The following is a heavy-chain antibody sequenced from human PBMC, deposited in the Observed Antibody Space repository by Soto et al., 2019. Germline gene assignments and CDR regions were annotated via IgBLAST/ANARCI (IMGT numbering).Heavy chain of an antibody. Sequence: PSETLSLTCTVSGGSISSGGYYWSWIRQHPGKGLEWIGYIYYSGSTYYNPSLKSRVTISVDTSKNQFSLKLSSVTAADTAVYYWARGGWGGNWFDPWGRGTLVTVSS. J-gene: IGHJ5*02. V-gene: IGHV4-31*03. CDR2: IYYSGST. CDR1: GGSISSGGYY. D-gene: IGHD3-16*01. CDR3: ARGGWGGNWFDP.